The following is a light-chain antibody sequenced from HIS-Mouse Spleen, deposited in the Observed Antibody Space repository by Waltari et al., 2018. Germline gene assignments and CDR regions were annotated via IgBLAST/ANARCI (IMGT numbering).Light chain of an antibody. J-gene: IGLJ2*01. V-gene: IGLV3-10*01. CDR2: EDS. Sequence: SYELTQPPSVSVSPGQTARIPSPGVALPKKYAYWYQQKSGQAPVLVIYEDSKRPSGIPERFSGSSSGTMATLTISGAQVEDGADYYCYSTDSSGNHRVFGGGTKLTVL. CDR1: ALPKKY. CDR3: YSTDSSGNHRV.